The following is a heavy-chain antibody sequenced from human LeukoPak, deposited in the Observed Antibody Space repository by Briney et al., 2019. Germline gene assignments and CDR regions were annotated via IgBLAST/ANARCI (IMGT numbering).Heavy chain of an antibody. CDR2: ISSSSSYI. D-gene: IGHD3-22*01. CDR1: GFTFSSYS. CDR3: ARDSSYYDSSGQPFDY. Sequence: TPGGSLRLSCAASGFTFSSYSMNWVRQAPGKGLEWVSSISSSSSYIYYAGSVKGRFTISRDNAKNSLYLQMNSLRAEDTAVYYCARDSSYYDSSGQPFDYWGQGTLVTVSS. V-gene: IGHV3-21*01. J-gene: IGHJ4*02.